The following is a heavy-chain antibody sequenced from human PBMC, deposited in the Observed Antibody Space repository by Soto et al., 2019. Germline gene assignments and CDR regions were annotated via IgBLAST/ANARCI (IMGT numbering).Heavy chain of an antibody. Sequence: EVQLVESGGGLVKPGGSLRLSCAASGFTFSTYSMNWVRQAPGKGLEWVSSISSTGRYIFYADSVKGRFTISRDNPKNSLSLQMRSLRADDTAVYFCARSEFIAAAADFWGQGTLVTVSS. CDR2: ISSTGRYI. CDR3: ARSEFIAAAADF. J-gene: IGHJ4*02. V-gene: IGHV3-21*01. CDR1: GFTFSTYS. D-gene: IGHD6-13*01.